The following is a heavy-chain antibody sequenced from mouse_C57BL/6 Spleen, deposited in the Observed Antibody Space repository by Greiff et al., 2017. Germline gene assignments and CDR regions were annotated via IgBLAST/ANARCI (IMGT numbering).Heavy chain of an antibody. CDR3: ARRGNGYAMDY. Sequence: QVQLQQPGAELVRPGTPVKLSCKASGYTFTSYWMHWIKQRPGQGLEWIGVIDPSDSYTNYNQKFKGKATLTVDTSSSTAYMQLSSLTSEDSAVYYCARRGNGYAMDYWGQGTSVTVSS. D-gene: IGHD2-1*01. CDR1: GYTFTSYW. CDR2: IDPSDSYT. V-gene: IGHV1-59*01. J-gene: IGHJ4*01.